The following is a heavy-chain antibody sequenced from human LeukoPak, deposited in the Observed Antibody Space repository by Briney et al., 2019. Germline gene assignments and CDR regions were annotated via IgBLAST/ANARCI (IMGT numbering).Heavy chain of an antibody. D-gene: IGHD4-11*01. J-gene: IGHJ2*01. CDR3: ARLPMTTTQGWYFDL. CDR2: IYHSGSP. Sequence: SGTLSLTCAVSGGSISSNNWWGWVRQPPGKGLEWIGEIYHSGSPNYNPSLKSRVTISVDKSRNHFSLNLSSVTAAVTAVYYCARLPMTTTQGWYFDLWGRGTLVTVSS. CDR1: GGSISSNNW. V-gene: IGHV4-4*02.